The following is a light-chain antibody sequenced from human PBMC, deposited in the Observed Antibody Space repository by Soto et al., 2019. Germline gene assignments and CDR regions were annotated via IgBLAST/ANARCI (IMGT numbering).Light chain of an antibody. CDR2: AAS. CDR3: LQHKSYPFT. Sequence: DIQMTQSPSFLSASVGDRVTITCRASQGIRNDLVWYQQKPGEAPKRLIYAASVLQTGVPSRFSGSGSGTEFTLTLSSLQPEDFASYYCLQHKSYPFTFGPGTKVDIK. CDR1: QGIRND. V-gene: IGKV1-17*01. J-gene: IGKJ3*01.